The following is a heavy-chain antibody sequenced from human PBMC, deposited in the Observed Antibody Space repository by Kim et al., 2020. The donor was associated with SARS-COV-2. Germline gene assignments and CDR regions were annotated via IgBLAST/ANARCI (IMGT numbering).Heavy chain of an antibody. CDR3: ARVTTIFGVVIMDDY. D-gene: IGHD3-3*01. J-gene: IGHJ4*02. V-gene: IGHV4-30-2*05. Sequence: PSLKTRVTISVDTTKNQFSLELSSVTAADTAVYYCARVTTIFGVVIMDDYWGQGTLVTVSS.